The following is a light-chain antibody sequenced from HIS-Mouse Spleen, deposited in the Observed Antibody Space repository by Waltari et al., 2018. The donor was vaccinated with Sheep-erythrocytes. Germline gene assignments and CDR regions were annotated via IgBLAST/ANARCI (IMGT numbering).Light chain of an antibody. J-gene: IGKJ4*01. Sequence: EIVLTQSPGTLSLSPGERATLSGRASQSVSSSYLAWYQQKPGQAPRLLIYGASSRATGIPDFTLYISRLEPEDFAVYYCQQYGSSPPLTFGGGTKVEIK. CDR3: QQYGSSPPLT. CDR2: GAS. CDR1: QSVSSSY. V-gene: IGKV3-20*01.